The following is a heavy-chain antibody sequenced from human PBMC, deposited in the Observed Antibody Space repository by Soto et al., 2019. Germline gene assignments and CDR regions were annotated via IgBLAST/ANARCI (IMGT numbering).Heavy chain of an antibody. Sequence: EVQLVESGGGLVQPGRSLRRSCAASGFTFDDYAMHWVRRGPGKGLEWVSSISWNSNIIGYADSVKGRFTISRDNAKNSLYLQMNSLRPEDTALYYCAKGGPDGFCSGGRCYFDYWGQGTLVTVSS. D-gene: IGHD2-15*01. CDR3: AKGGPDGFCSGGRCYFDY. CDR1: GFTFDDYA. J-gene: IGHJ4*02. CDR2: ISWNSNII. V-gene: IGHV3-9*01.